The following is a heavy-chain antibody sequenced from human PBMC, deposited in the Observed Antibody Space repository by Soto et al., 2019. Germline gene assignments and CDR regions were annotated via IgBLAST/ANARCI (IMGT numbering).Heavy chain of an antibody. CDR1: GGSISSYY. D-gene: IGHD3-3*01. CDR3: ARGPPYYDFWSGYYTLLDY. CDR2: IYYSGST. V-gene: IGHV4-59*08. Sequence: SETLSLTCTVSGGSISSYYWSWIRQPPGKGLEWIGYIYYSGSTNYNPSLKSRVTISVDTSKNQFSLKLSSVTAADTAVYYCARGPPYYDFWSGYYTLLDYWGQGTLVTVSS. J-gene: IGHJ4*02.